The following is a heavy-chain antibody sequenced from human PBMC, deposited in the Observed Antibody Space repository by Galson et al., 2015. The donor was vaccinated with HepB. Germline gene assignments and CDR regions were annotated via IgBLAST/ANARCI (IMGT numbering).Heavy chain of an antibody. CDR1: GFTFSNAW. CDR3: TTGLWFGELLSDLGWVDY. J-gene: IGHJ4*02. Sequence: SLRLSCAASGFTFSNAWMSWVRQAPGKGLEWVGRIKSKTDGGTTDYAAPVKGRFTISRDDSKNTLYLQMNSLKTEDTAVYYCTTGLWFGELLSDLGWVDYWGQGTLVTVSS. CDR2: IKSKTDGGTT. D-gene: IGHD3-10*01. V-gene: IGHV3-15*01.